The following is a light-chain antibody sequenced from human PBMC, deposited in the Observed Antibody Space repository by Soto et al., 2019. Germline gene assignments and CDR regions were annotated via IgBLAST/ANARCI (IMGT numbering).Light chain of an antibody. Sequence: QSVLTQPPSASGTPGQRVTISCSGSRFNIGRNTVNWYQQLPGSAPKLLIYSNNQRPSGVPDRFSGSRSGTSASLAISGRQSEDEADYYCAAWDDSLNGVVFGGGTKLTVL. CDR1: RFNIGRNT. V-gene: IGLV1-44*01. CDR2: SNN. J-gene: IGLJ2*01. CDR3: AAWDDSLNGVV.